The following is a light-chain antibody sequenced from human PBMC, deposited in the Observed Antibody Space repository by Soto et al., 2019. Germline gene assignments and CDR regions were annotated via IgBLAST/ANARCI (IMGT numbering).Light chain of an antibody. V-gene: IGKV3-20*01. J-gene: IGKJ1*01. Sequence: EIVLTQSPGTLSLSPGERATLSCRASQSVSSSYLAWYQQIPGQAPRLLIYGASNRATGIPDRFSGSGSGTDFTLTITRLEPEDSAVYYCQQYGNAPPSTFGQGTKVDI. CDR2: GAS. CDR3: QQYGNAPPST. CDR1: QSVSSSY.